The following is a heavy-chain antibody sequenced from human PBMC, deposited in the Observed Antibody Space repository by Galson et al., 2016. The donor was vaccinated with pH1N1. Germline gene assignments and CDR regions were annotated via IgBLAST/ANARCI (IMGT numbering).Heavy chain of an antibody. CDR1: GYTFTSYF. J-gene: IGHJ3*02. Sequence: SVKVSCEASGYTFTSYFMYWVRQAPGQGLEWMGIINPSGGKTNYAQKFQGRLTMTRDTSTSTVYMQMSSLRPGDTAVYYCTRDAAMIVVVSVYAFDIWGQGTMVTVSS. CDR3: TRDAAMIVVVSVYAFDI. V-gene: IGHV1-46*01. CDR2: INPSGGKT. D-gene: IGHD3-22*01.